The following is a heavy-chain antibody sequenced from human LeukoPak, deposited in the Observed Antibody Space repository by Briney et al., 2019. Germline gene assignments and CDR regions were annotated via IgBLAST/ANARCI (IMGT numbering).Heavy chain of an antibody. V-gene: IGHV3-23*01. CDR3: AKKGATTGDFDY. CDR1: GFTFSNFL. J-gene: IGHJ4*02. CDR2: ISGSGGDT. Sequence: GGSLRLSCAASGFTFSNFLMTWVRQAPGKGPEWVSAISGSGGDTYYADSVKGRFTISRDNSKNTLYLQMNSLRAEDTAVHYCAKKGATTGDFDYWGQGTLVTVSS. D-gene: IGHD1-26*01.